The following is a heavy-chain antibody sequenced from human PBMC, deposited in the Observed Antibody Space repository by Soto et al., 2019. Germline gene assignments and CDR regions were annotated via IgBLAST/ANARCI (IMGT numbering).Heavy chain of an antibody. CDR2: ISWNSGSI. CDR1: GFTFDDYS. CDR3: AKDYCSSTSRPWGFYYCMDV. V-gene: IGHV3-9*01. D-gene: IGHD2-2*01. J-gene: IGHJ6*03. Sequence: GGSLSPSCPASGFTFDDYSMHWVRQAQGKGLEWVSGISWNSGSIGYADSVKGRFTISRDNAKTSLYLQMNSLRAEDTALYYCAKDYCSSTSRPWGFYYCMDVWGKGTTVTVSS.